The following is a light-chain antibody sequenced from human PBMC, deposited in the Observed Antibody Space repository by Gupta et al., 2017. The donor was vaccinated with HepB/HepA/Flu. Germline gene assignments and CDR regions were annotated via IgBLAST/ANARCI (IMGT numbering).Light chain of an antibody. V-gene: IGLV2-14*03. J-gene: IGLJ2*01. CDR1: STDVGGYNS. CDR2: DDT. Sequence: QSALTQPASVSGYPGQSITISCTGTSTDVGGYNSVSWYQQYPGKAPKLMIYDDTNRPSGVSNRFSGSKSGNTASLTISGLQAEDEADYYCNSYTSRTTVVFGGGTQLTVL. CDR3: NSYTSRTTVV.